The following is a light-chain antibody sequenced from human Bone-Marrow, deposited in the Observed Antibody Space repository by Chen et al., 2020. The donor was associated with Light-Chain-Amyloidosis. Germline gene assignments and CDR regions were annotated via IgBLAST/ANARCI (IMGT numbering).Light chain of an antibody. V-gene: IGLV3-25*03. J-gene: IGLJ2*01. Sequence: THPPSVSESPVQSSRITCSGDDLPTKYAYWYQQKPGQAPVLVIHRDTVRPTGISERFSGSSSGTTATLTISGVQAEDEADYHCQSADSSGTYEVIFGGGTKLTVL. CDR1: DLPTKY. CDR2: RDT. CDR3: QSADSSGTYEVI.